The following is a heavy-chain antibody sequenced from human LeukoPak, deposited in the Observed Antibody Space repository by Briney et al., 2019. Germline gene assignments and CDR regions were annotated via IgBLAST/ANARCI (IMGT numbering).Heavy chain of an antibody. CDR3: ARDGGSDGPNPTLYYYYYGMDV. V-gene: IGHV6-1*01. D-gene: IGHD2-15*01. CDR1: GDSVSSNSAA. J-gene: IGHJ6*02. CDR2: TYYRSKWYN. Sequence: SQTLSLTCAISGDSVSSNSAAWNWIRQSPWRGLEWLGRTYYRSKWYNDYAVSVKSRITINPDTSKNQFSLQLNSVTPEDTAVYYCARDGGSDGPNPTLYYYYYGMDVWGQGTTVTVSS.